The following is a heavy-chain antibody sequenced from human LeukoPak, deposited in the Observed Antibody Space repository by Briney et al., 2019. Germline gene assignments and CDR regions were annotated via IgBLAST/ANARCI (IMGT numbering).Heavy chain of an antibody. CDR1: GFTVSSNY. Sequence: PGGSLRLSCAASGFTVSSNYTSWVRQAPGKGLEWVSVIYSGGSTYYADSVKGRFTISRDNSKNTLYLQMNSLRAEDTAVYYCARGKSGSYLTPFDYWGQGTLVTVSS. CDR2: IYSGGST. CDR3: ARGKSGSYLTPFDY. J-gene: IGHJ4*02. D-gene: IGHD1-26*01. V-gene: IGHV3-66*02.